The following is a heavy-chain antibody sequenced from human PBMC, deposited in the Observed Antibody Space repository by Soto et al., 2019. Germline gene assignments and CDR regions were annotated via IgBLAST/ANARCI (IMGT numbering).Heavy chain of an antibody. Sequence: PGGSLRLSCAASGFTFSSYAMSWVRQAPGKGLEWVSAISGSGGSTYYADSVKGRFTISGDNSKNTLYLQMNSLRAEDTAVYYCAKGRGREWELRGYFDYWGQGTLVTVSS. J-gene: IGHJ4*02. CDR1: GFTFSSYA. CDR3: AKGRGREWELRGYFDY. V-gene: IGHV3-23*01. D-gene: IGHD1-26*01. CDR2: ISGSGGST.